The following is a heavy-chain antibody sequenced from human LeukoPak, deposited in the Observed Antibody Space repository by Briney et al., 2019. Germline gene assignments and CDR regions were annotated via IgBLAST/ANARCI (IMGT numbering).Heavy chain of an antibody. V-gene: IGHV4-61*02. Sequence: RASQTLSLTCTVSGGSISSGSYCWSWIRQPAGKGLEWIGRIYTSGSTNYNPSLKSRVTISVDTSKNQFSLKLSSVTAADTAVYYCARTASHFVRGVIRWFDPWGQGTLVTVTS. J-gene: IGHJ5*02. D-gene: IGHD3-10*01. CDR3: ARTASHFVRGVIRWFDP. CDR1: GGSISSGSYC. CDR2: IYTSGST.